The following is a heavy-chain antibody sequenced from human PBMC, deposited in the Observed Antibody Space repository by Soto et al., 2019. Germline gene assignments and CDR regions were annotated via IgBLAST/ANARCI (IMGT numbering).Heavy chain of an antibody. CDR3: ARGRGYSGYESTYYFDY. D-gene: IGHD5-12*01. V-gene: IGHV4-59*01. CDR2: IYYSGST. J-gene: IGHJ4*02. CDR1: GGSISSYY. Sequence: SETLSLTCTVSGGSISSYYWSWIRQPPGKGLEWIGYIYYSGSTKYNPSLKSRVTISVDTAKNQFSLNLTSVTAADTAVYYCARGRGYSGYESTYYFDYWGQGTLVTVSS.